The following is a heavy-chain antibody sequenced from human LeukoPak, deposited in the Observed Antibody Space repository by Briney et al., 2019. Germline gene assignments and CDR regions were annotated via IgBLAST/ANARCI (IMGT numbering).Heavy chain of an antibody. J-gene: IGHJ3*02. V-gene: IGHV3-23*01. CDR2: ISGSGGST. CDR3: AKSYQLLLEDAFDI. Sequence: GGSLRLSCAASGFTFSDYYMSWIRQAPGKGLEWVSAISGSGGSTYYADSVKGRFTISRDNSKNTLYLQMNSLRAEDTAVYYCAKSYQLLLEDAFDIWGQGTMVTVSS. D-gene: IGHD2-2*01. CDR1: GFTFSDYY.